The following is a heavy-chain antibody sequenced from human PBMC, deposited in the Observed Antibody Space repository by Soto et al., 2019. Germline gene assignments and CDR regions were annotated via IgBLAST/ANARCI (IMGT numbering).Heavy chain of an antibody. CDR1: GGSFSGYY. D-gene: IGHD5-18*01. CDR2: INHGGST. J-gene: IGHJ2*01. Sequence: PSETLSLTCAVYGGSFSGYYWSWIRQPPGKGLEWIGEINHGGSTNYNPSLKSRVTISVDTSKNQFTLKLSSVTAADTAVYYCARERIQLWFGGGYWYFDLWGRGTLVTVSS. V-gene: IGHV4-34*01. CDR3: ARERIQLWFGGGYWYFDL.